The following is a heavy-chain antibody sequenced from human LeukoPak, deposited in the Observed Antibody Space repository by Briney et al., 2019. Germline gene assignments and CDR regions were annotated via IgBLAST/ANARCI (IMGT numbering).Heavy chain of an antibody. CDR2: IIPIFGTA. Sequence: ASVKVSCKASGGTFSSYAISWARQAPGQGLEWMGGIIPIFGTANYAQKFQGRVTITADKSTSTAYMELSSLRSEDTAVYYCARVEITMVRDGSYYYYGMDVWGKGTTVTVSS. CDR1: GGTFSSYA. J-gene: IGHJ6*04. V-gene: IGHV1-69*06. CDR3: ARVEITMVRDGSYYYYGMDV. D-gene: IGHD3-10*01.